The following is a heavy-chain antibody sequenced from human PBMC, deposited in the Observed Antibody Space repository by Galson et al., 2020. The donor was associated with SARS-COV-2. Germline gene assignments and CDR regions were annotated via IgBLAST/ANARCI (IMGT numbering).Heavy chain of an antibody. CDR2: IYYSGST. V-gene: IGHV4-31*03. J-gene: IGHJ3*02. CDR1: GGSISSGGYY. D-gene: IGHD3-22*01. Sequence: ETSETLSLTGTVSGGSISSGGYYWSWIRQHPGKGLEWIGYIYYSGSTYYNPSLKSRVTISVDTSKNQFSLKLSSVTAADTAVYYCARERRGEGYYDSSGYNDAFDIWGQGTMVTVSS. CDR3: ARERRGEGYYDSSGYNDAFDI.